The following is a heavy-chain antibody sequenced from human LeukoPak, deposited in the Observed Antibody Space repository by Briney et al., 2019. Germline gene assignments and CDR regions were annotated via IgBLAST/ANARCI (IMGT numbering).Heavy chain of an antibody. D-gene: IGHD5-24*01. CDR2: IKQDGSEK. V-gene: IGHV3-7*01. CDR3: ARTIEMATISYFDY. Sequence: GGSLRLSCAASGFTFSTYWMSWVRQAPGKGLEWVANIKQDGSEKYYVDSVKGRFTISRDNAQKSLYLQMNSLRAGDTAVYYCARTIEMATISYFDYWGQGTLVTVSS. J-gene: IGHJ4*02. CDR1: GFTFSTYW.